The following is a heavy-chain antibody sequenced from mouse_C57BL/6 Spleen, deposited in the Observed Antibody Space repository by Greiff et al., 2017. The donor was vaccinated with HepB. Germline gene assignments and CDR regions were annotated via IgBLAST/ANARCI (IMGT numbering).Heavy chain of an antibody. D-gene: IGHD1-1*01. CDR3: ARDYYASSGFAY. Sequence: EVQLQQSGPGLVKPSQSLSLTCSVTGYSITSGYYWNWIRQFPGNKPEWMGYISYDGSNNYNPSLKNRISITRDTSKNQFFLKLNSVTTEDTATYYCARDYYASSGFAYWGQGTLVTVSA. CDR1: GYSITSGYY. J-gene: IGHJ3*01. V-gene: IGHV3-6*01. CDR2: ISYDGSN.